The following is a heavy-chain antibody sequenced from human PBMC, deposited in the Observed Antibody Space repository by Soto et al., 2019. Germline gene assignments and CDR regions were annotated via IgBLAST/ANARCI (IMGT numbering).Heavy chain of an antibody. CDR1: GFTFSSYG. CDR2: ISYDGSNK. J-gene: IGHJ4*02. D-gene: IGHD3-10*01. CDR3: AKSSGSGDLDY. Sequence: RRLSCAASGFTFSSYGMHWVRQAPGKGLEWVAVISYDGSNKYYADSVKGRFTISRDNSKNTLYLQMNSLRAEDTAVYYCAKSSGSGDLDYWGQGTLVTVSS. V-gene: IGHV3-30*18.